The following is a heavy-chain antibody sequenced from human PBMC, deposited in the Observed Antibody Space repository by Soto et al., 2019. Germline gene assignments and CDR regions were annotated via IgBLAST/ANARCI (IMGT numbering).Heavy chain of an antibody. CDR2: INPNSGGT. Sequence: ASVKVSCKASGYTFTGYYMHWVRQARGQGLEWMGWINPNSGGTNYAQKFQGRVTMTRDTSISTAYMELSRLRSDDTAVYYCASVPRNYYDSSGYAPFDLWGRGTLVTVSS. V-gene: IGHV1-2*02. CDR1: GYTFTGYY. CDR3: ASVPRNYYDSSGYAPFDL. J-gene: IGHJ2*01. D-gene: IGHD3-22*01.